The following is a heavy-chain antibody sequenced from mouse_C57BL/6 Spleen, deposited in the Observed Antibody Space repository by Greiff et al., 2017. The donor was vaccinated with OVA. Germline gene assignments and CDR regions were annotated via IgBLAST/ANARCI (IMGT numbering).Heavy chain of an antibody. V-gene: IGHV14-4*01. CDR2: IDPENGDT. CDR1: GFNIKDDY. Sequence: VQLKESGAELVRPGASVKLSCTASGFNIKDDYMHWVKQRPEQGLEWIGWIDPENGDTEYASKFQGKATITADTSSNTAYLQLSSLTSEDTAVYYCTTGDMDYWCQGTSVTVSS. CDR3: TTGDMDY. J-gene: IGHJ4*01.